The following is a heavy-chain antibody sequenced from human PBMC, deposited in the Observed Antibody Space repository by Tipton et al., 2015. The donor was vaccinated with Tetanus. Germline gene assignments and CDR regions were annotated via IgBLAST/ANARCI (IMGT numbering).Heavy chain of an antibody. V-gene: IGHV1-2*02. CDR1: GYTFTGYY. CDR2: IDPNSGGT. CDR3: ARDRGDYIYYGMDV. D-gene: IGHD3-22*01. Sequence: QVQLVQSGAEVKKPGASVKVSCKASGYTFTGYYIYWVRQAPGQGLEWMGWIDPNSGGTVYAQKFQGRITMTRDTSISTAYMELRGLRSDDTAVYYCARDRGDYIYYGMDVWGPGTTVTVS. J-gene: IGHJ6*02.